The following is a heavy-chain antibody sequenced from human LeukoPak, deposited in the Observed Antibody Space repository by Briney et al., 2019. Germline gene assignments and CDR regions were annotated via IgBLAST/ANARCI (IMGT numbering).Heavy chain of an antibody. J-gene: IGHJ4*02. D-gene: IGHD1-14*01. Sequence: KPGGSLRLSCAASGFTFSSYAMSWVRQAPGKGLEWVSSISSSSSYIYYADSVKGRFTISRDNAKNSLYLQMNSLRAEDTAVYYCARDLFTDHTYWGQGTLVTVSS. CDR3: ARDLFTDHTY. V-gene: IGHV3-21*01. CDR1: GFTFSSYA. CDR2: ISSSSSYI.